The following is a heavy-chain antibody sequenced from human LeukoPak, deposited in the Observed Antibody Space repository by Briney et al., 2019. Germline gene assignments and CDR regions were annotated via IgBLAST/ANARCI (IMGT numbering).Heavy chain of an antibody. D-gene: IGHD2-2*02. Sequence: ASVKVSCKASGYTFTSYGISWVRQAPGQGLEWMGWISAYTGNTNYAQKLQGRVTMTTDTSTSTAYMELRSLRSDDTAVYYCARDTRCSSTSCYTSSYGMDVWGQGTTVTVSS. CDR3: ARDTRCSSTSCYTSSYGMDV. V-gene: IGHV1-18*01. CDR1: GYTFTSYG. J-gene: IGHJ6*02. CDR2: ISAYTGNT.